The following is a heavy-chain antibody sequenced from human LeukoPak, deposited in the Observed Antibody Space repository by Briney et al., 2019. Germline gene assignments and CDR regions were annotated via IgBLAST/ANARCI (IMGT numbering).Heavy chain of an antibody. CDR3: AREKPELDY. CDR2: ISSSGSTI. CDR1: GFTFSSYE. J-gene: IGHJ4*02. Sequence: PGGSLRLSCAAFGFTFSSYEMNWVRQAPGKGLEWVSYISSSGSTIYYADSVKGRFTISRDNAKNSLYLQMKSLRVEDTAVYYCAREKPELDYWGQGTLVTVSS. V-gene: IGHV3-48*03.